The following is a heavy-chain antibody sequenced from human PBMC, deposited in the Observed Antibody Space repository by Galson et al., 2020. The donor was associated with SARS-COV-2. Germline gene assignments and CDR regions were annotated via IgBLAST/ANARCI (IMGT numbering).Heavy chain of an antibody. V-gene: IGHV3-21*01. J-gene: IGHJ4*02. D-gene: IGHD2-2*01. CDR2: ISSSSSYI. CDR3: ARGGDIVVVPAAILWDTAMVTLAAADY. Sequence: TGGSLRLSCAASGFTFSSYSMNWVRQAPGKGLEWVSSISSSSSYIYYADSVKGRFTISRDNAKNSLYLQMNSLRAEDTAVYYCARGGDIVVVPAAILWDTAMVTLAAADYWGQGTLVTVSS. CDR1: GFTFSSYS.